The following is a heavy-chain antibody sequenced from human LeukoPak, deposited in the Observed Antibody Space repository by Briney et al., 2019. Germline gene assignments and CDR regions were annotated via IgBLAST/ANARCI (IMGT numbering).Heavy chain of an antibody. V-gene: IGHV5-51*01. J-gene: IGHJ4*02. Sequence: GESLKISCKGSGYSFTSYWIGWVRQMPGKGLEWMGIIYPGDSDTRYSPSFQGQVTISADKSISTAYLQWSSLKASDTAMYYCARVYYDSSGYSPCYFDYWGQGTLVTVSS. D-gene: IGHD3-22*01. CDR3: ARVYYDSSGYSPCYFDY. CDR2: IYPGDSDT. CDR1: GYSFTSYW.